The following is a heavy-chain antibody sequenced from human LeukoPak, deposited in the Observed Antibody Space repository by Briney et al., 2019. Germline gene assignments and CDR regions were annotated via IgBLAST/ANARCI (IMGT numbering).Heavy chain of an antibody. J-gene: IGHJ6*03. V-gene: IGHV4-34*01. CDR3: ARQKATVTTFAYYYYMDV. CDR1: GGSFSGYY. CDR2: INHSGST. D-gene: IGHD4-17*01. Sequence: SETLSLTCAVYGGSFSGYYWSWIRQPPGKGLEWIGEINHSGSTNYNPSLKSRVTISVDTSKNQFSLKLSSVTAADTAVYYCARQKATVTTFAYYYYMDVWGKGTTVTISS.